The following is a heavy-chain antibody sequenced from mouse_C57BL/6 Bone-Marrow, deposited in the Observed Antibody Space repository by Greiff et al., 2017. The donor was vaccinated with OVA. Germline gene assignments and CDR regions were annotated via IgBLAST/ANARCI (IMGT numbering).Heavy chain of an antibody. CDR2: IRSKSNNYAT. V-gene: IGHV10-1*01. D-gene: IGHD2-12*01. J-gene: IGHJ2*01. CDR1: GFCFNTYA. CDR3: VRHYVFDY. Sequence: EAGGGLVQPTGSLKLSCAASGFCFNTYAMHWVRQAPGKGLEWVARIRSKSNNYATYYADSVKDRFTISRDDSESMLYLQMNNLKTEDTAMYYCVRHYVFDYWGQGTTLTVSS.